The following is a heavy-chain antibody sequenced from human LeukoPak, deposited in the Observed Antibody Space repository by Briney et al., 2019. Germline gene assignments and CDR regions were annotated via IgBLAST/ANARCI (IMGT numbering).Heavy chain of an antibody. V-gene: IGHV3-30*18. CDR1: GFTFSSYG. J-gene: IGHJ4*02. CDR2: ISYDGSNK. CDR3: AKDRASMWCSSSSCYYFDN. D-gene: IGHD2-2*01. Sequence: GGSPRLSCVASGFTFSSYGMHWVRQAPGKGLEWVAVISYDGSNKYYADSVKGRFTISRDNSKNTLYLQMNSLRAEDTAVYYCAKDRASMWCSSSSCYYFDNWGQGTLVTVSS.